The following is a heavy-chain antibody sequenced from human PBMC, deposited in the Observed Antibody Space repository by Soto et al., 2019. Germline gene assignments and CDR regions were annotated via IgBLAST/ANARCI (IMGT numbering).Heavy chain of an antibody. V-gene: IGHV3-72*01. CDR2: TKNDPKSYIT. D-gene: IGHD3-3*01. CDR1: GFSLSDHF. CDR3: ADLNWSRSYLP. Sequence: EVQLVESGGDLVQPGGPLRLSCVATGFSLSDHFMDCVRQAPGNGLEWVGRTKNDPKSYITDYAESVKGRFTISRDDSTNSLFLQMNSLTTEDTAIYYCADLNWSRSYLPWCQGTLVTVSS. J-gene: IGHJ1*01.